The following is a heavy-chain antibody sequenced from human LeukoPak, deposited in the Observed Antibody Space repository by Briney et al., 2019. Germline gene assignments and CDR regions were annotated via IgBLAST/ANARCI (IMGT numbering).Heavy chain of an antibody. J-gene: IGHJ4*02. CDR2: IRYDGSNN. Sequence: GESLGLSCAASGFTFSSYGMHWVRQAPGKGLEWVAFIRYDGSNNYYADSVKGRFTISRDNSKNTLYLQMNSLRAEDTAVYYCAKGEPAACYYWGQGTLVTVSS. V-gene: IGHV3-30*02. CDR1: GFTFSSYG. CDR3: AKGEPAACYY. D-gene: IGHD2-2*01.